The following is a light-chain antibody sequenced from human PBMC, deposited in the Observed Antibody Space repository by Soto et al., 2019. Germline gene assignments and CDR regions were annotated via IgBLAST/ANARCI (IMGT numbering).Light chain of an antibody. CDR1: QSIHTS. CDR3: QQYSSSPSIT. CDR2: DST. V-gene: IGKV3-11*01. Sequence: VLTQSPATLSLSPGERATLACRASQSIHTSLAWYQQKSGKPPRLVIYDSTLRANGVPDRFGGSRSGTEFTLTINSLEPEDFAVYYCQQYSSSPSITFGQGTRLEIK. J-gene: IGKJ5*01.